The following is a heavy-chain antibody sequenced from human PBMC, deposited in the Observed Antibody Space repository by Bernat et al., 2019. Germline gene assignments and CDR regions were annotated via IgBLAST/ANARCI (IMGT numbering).Heavy chain of an antibody. V-gene: IGHV3-48*01. CDR2: ISSSSSTI. J-gene: IGHJ6*02. Sequence: EVQVLESGGGLVQPGGSLRLSCAASGFTFSSYSMNWVRQAPGKGLEWVSYISSSSSTIYYADSVKGRFTISRDNAKNSLYLQMNSLRAEDTAVYYCASPPMKDWDVWGQGTTVTVSS. CDR3: ASPPMKDWDV. CDR1: GFTFSSYS. D-gene: IGHD3/OR15-3a*01.